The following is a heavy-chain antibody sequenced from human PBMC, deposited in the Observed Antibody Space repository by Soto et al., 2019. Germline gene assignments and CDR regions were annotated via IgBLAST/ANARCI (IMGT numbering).Heavy chain of an antibody. V-gene: IGHV3-21*01. CDR3: AREVYATTDDAFDI. J-gene: IGHJ3*02. CDR2: ISSSSSYI. CDR1: GFTFSSYS. D-gene: IGHD2-8*01. Sequence: GGSLRLSCAASGFTFSSYSMNWVRQAPGKGLEWVSSISSSSSYIYYADSVKGRFTISRDNAKNSLYLQMNSLRAEDTAVYYCAREVYATTDDAFDIWGQGTMVTVSS.